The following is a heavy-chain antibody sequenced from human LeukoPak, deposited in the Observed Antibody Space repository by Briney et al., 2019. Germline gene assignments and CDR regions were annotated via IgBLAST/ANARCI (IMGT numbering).Heavy chain of an antibody. CDR3: TSDLNHDSAG. CDR1: GFSFSGTW. D-gene: IGHD3-22*01. V-gene: IGHV3-7*01. J-gene: IGHJ4*02. CDR2: IKADGSEK. Sequence: PGGSLSLSCATSGFSFSGTWMTWVRQAPGKGLECVANIKADGSEKYYIDSVKGRFTVSRDNAKNSLYLQMNSLRVEDTAIYYCTSDLNHDSAGWRQGTLVTVSS.